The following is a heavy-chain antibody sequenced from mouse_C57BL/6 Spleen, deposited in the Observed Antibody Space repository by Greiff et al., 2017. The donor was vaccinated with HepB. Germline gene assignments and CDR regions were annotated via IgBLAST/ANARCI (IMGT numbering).Heavy chain of an antibody. D-gene: IGHD1-1*01. CDR3: ASYYFAY. J-gene: IGHJ3*01. Sequence: EVQLVESGGGLVKPGGSLKLSCAASGFTFSSYTMSWVRQTPEKRLEWVATISGGGGNTYYPDSVKGRFTISRDNAKNTLYLQMRSLRSEDTALYYCASYYFAYWGQGTLVTVSA. V-gene: IGHV5-9*01. CDR1: GFTFSSYT. CDR2: ISGGGGNT.